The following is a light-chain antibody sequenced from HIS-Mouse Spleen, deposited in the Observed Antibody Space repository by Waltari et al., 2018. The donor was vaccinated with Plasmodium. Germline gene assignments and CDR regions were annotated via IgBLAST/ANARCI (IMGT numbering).Light chain of an antibody. CDR3: QQYGSSPYT. Sequence: EIVLTQSPGTLSLSPGERATLSCRAIQSVSSSYLAWYQQKPGQAPRLLIYGSSSRATCIPDRFSGIWSGTDFTLTISILEPEDFAVYYCQQYGSSPYTFGQGTKLEIK. CDR2: GSS. J-gene: IGKJ2*01. CDR1: QSVSSSY. V-gene: IGKV3-20*01.